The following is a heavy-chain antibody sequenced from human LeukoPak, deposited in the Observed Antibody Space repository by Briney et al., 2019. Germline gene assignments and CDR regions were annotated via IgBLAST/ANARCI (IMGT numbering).Heavy chain of an antibody. CDR2: ISSSGSTI. CDR3: AREDYIGGVGATPFDY. Sequence: GGSLRLSCAASGFTFSDYYMSWIRQAPGKGLEWVSYISSSGSTIYYADSVKGRFTISRDNAKNSLYLQMNSLRAEDTAVYYCAREDYIGGVGATPFDYWGQGTLVTVSS. D-gene: IGHD1-26*01. J-gene: IGHJ4*02. CDR1: GFTFSDYY. V-gene: IGHV3-11*04.